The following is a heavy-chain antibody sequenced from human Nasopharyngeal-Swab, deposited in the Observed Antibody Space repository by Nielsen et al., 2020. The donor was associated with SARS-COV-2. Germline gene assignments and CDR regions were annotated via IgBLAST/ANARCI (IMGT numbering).Heavy chain of an antibody. J-gene: IGHJ6*02. Sequence: SETLSLTCAVSGYSISSGYYWGWIRQPPGRGLEWIGSIYHSGSTYYNPSLKSRVTISVDTSKNQFSLKLSSVTAADTAVYYCARRRFGEEQQNSNYYYYGMDVWGQGTTVTVSS. CDR3: ARRRFGEEQQNSNYYYYGMDV. V-gene: IGHV4-38-2*01. CDR2: IYHSGST. CDR1: GYSISSGYY. D-gene: IGHD3-10*01.